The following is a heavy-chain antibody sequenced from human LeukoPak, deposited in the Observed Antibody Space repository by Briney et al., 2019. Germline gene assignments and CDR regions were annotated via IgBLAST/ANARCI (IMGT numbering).Heavy chain of an antibody. CDR3: ARAEMPLRYFDWLPGVYFDY. J-gene: IGHJ4*02. D-gene: IGHD3-9*01. CDR1: GGSISYSTYY. CDR2: IYYSGST. Sequence: PSETLSLTCTVSGGSISYSTYYWDWIRQPPGKGLEWIGSIYYSGSTYYNPSLKSRVTISVDTSKNQFSLKLSSVTAADTAVYYCARAEMPLRYFDWLPGVYFDYWGQGTLVTISS. V-gene: IGHV4-39*01.